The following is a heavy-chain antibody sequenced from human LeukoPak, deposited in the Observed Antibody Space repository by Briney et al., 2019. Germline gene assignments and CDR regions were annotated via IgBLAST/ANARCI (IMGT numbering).Heavy chain of an antibody. CDR3: ARHLSTAGTYGLDA. CDR2: IENRGTP. Sequence: SETLSLTCNVSGGSIDSSDSFWGWIRQSPGKGLEWMGHIENRGTPHYSPTLKSRLTISIDTSKNQFSLHLRSVTAADTAVYYCARHLSTAGTYGLDAWGQGTTVTVSS. J-gene: IGHJ6*02. D-gene: IGHD1-1*01. CDR1: GGSIDSSDSF. V-gene: IGHV4-39*01.